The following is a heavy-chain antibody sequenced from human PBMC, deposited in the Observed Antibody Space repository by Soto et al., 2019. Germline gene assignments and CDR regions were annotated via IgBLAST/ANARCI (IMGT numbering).Heavy chain of an antibody. Sequence: QVQLVQSGAEVKKPGASVKVSCETSGYTFTSHGVSWVRQAPGQGLEWMGWINGYTGDTKYAQKFQGRVSMTTDTSTNTAYMDLRSLTSDDTAVYYGARNHWQPDYREGCDHGGQGTLVTVSS. D-gene: IGHD3-10*01. CDR3: ARNHWQPDYREGCDH. CDR2: INGYTGDT. J-gene: IGHJ5*02. V-gene: IGHV1-18*04. CDR1: GYTFTSHG.